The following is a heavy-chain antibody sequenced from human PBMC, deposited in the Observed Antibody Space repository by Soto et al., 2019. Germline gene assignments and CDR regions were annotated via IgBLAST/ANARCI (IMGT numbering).Heavy chain of an antibody. CDR1: GYTFRSYG. CDR2: ISVYNGYT. V-gene: IGHV1-18*04. CDR3: ERGPLGDTMLFGVVRFDY. D-gene: IGHD3-3*01. Sequence: QVQLLQSGAEVKKPGASVKASCKASGYTFRSYGISWVRQAPGQGLEWMGWISVYNGYTNYAQKFQGRVTMTTDTPTSTAYMELRSLRSDDTAVYYCERGPLGDTMLFGVVRFDYWGQGTLVTVSS. J-gene: IGHJ4*02.